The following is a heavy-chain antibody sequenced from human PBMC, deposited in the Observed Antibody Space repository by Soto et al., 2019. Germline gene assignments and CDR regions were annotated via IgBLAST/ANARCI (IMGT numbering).Heavy chain of an antibody. D-gene: IGHD2-21*01. Sequence: QVQLVQSGAEVKKPGSSVKVSCKASGGTFSSYTISWVRQAPGQGREWMGMIIAILGIANYAQKFQGRVTITADKSTSTAYMELGSLRSEDTAVYYCARVWGSSGQPYPRYSYGMDVWGQGTTVTVSS. J-gene: IGHJ6*02. CDR2: IIAILGIA. CDR3: ARVWGSSGQPYPRYSYGMDV. CDR1: GGTFSSYT. V-gene: IGHV1-69*02.